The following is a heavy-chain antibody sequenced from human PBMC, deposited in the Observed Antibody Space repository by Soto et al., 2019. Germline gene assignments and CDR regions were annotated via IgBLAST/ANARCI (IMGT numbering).Heavy chain of an antibody. V-gene: IGHV3-23*01. CDR3: AKDHSGYDSSYYYGMDV. Sequence: PGGSLRLSCAASGFTFSSYAMSWVRQAPGKGLEWVSAISGSGGSTYYADSVKGRFTISRDNSKNTLYLQMNSLRAEDTAVYYCAKDHSGYDSSYYYGMDVWGQGTTVTVSS. D-gene: IGHD5-12*01. CDR2: ISGSGGST. J-gene: IGHJ6*02. CDR1: GFTFSSYA.